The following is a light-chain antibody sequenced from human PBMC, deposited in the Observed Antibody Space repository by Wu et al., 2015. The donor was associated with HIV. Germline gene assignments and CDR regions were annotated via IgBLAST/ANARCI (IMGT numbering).Light chain of an antibody. V-gene: IGKV1-5*03. CDR2: KAS. Sequence: DIQMTQSPSSLSASVGDRVTITCRASQGISNFLAWYQQKPGKAPKLLIYKASSLESGVPSRFSGSGSGTEFTLTLSSLQPDDFATYYCQQYNRLSSFGQGTKLEIK. CDR1: QGISNF. J-gene: IGKJ2*03. CDR3: QQYNRLSS.